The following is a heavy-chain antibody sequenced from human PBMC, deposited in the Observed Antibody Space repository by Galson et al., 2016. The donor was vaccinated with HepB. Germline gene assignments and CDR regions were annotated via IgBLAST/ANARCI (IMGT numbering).Heavy chain of an antibody. D-gene: IGHD3-16*01. V-gene: IGHV3-21*01. CDR1: GFTFSTYS. Sequence: SLRLSCAASGFTFSTYSMNWVRQAPGKGLEWVSFISITSGYKYYADSLKGRVTISRDNAKNSLYLQMNSLRAEDTAVYYCARPPEGDRRYFDLWGRGTRFTVSS. CDR2: ISITSGYK. J-gene: IGHJ2*01. CDR3: ARPPEGDRRYFDL.